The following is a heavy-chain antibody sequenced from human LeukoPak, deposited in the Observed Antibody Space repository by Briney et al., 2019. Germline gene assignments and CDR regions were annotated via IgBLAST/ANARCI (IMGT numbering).Heavy chain of an antibody. Sequence: PGGSLRLSYAASGFTFSSYWMHWVRQAPGKGLVWVSRINSDGSSTSYADSVKGRFTISRDNAKNTLYLQMNSLRAEDTAVYYCASSWYYDFWSGREALYWGQGTLVTVSS. CDR2: INSDGSST. D-gene: IGHD3-3*01. V-gene: IGHV3-74*01. J-gene: IGHJ4*02. CDR3: ASSWYYDFWSGREALY. CDR1: GFTFSSYW.